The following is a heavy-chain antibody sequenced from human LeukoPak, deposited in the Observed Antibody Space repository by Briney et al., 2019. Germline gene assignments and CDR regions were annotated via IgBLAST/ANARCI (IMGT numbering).Heavy chain of an antibody. Sequence: QPGGSLRLSCAASGFTFSSYEMSWVRQAPGKGLEWVSYISSGGSTYYADSVKGRFTISRDNSKNTLYLQMNSLRAEDTAVYCCAKDRLSRAVAVTKAVDYWGQGTLVTVSS. D-gene: IGHD6-19*01. J-gene: IGHJ4*02. CDR3: AKDRLSRAVAVTKAVDY. V-gene: IGHV3-23*01. CDR2: ISSGGST. CDR1: GFTFSSYE.